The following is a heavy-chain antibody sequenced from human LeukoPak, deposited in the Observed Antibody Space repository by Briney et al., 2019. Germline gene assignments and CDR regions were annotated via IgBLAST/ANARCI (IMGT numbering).Heavy chain of an antibody. D-gene: IGHD2-2*01. CDR1: GGSISSYY. CDR2: IYYPGST. Sequence: PSETLSLTCTVSGGSISSYYWSWIRQPPGKGLEWIGYIYYPGSTHYNPSLKSRVTISFDTSTNQFSLKLSSVTAADTAVYYCASLYCSSTSCYYAFDIWGQGTMVTVSS. CDR3: ASLYCSSTSCYYAFDI. J-gene: IGHJ3*02. V-gene: IGHV4-59*01.